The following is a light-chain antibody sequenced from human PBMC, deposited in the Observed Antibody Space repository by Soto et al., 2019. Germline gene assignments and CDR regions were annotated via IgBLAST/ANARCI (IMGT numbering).Light chain of an antibody. CDR3: LHYNNGPR. CDR1: QTINNN. CDR2: GAS. V-gene: IGKV3-15*01. Sequence: EIVLTQTPGTLSLSPGERATVSCRASQTINNNLAWYQQKPGQAPRLLIYGASRRATGVPARFSGSGSGTEFTLTISSLQSEDFAVYYCLHYNNGPRFGQGTKVDIK. J-gene: IGKJ1*01.